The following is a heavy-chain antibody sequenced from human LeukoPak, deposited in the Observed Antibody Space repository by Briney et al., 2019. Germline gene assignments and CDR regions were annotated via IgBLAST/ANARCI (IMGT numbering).Heavy chain of an antibody. Sequence: GSLRLSCAASGFTFSSHWMSWVRQAPGKGLEWIGEINHSGSTNYNPSLKSRVTISVDTSKNQFSLKLSSVTAADTAVYYCARVRLTMRFDPWGQGTLVTVSS. CDR3: ARVRLTMRFDP. V-gene: IGHV4-34*01. CDR1: GFTFSSHW. D-gene: IGHD3-22*01. CDR2: INHSGST. J-gene: IGHJ5*02.